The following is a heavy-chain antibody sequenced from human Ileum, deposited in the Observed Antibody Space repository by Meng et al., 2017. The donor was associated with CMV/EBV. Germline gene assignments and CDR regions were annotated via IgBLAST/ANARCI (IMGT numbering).Heavy chain of an antibody. CDR2: ISRDNTYT. Sequence: QVPLVVSGGDLVKPGGALILSCGASGFSFSDFHMNWNRQAPGKGPEWVSFISRDNTYTNYADSVKGRFTISRDNAKNLLFLQMNSLRVEDTALYYCARDIHYSFDYWGQGALVTVSS. CDR3: ARDIHYSFDY. CDR1: GFSFSDFH. V-gene: IGHV3-11*06. J-gene: IGHJ4*02. D-gene: IGHD3-10*01.